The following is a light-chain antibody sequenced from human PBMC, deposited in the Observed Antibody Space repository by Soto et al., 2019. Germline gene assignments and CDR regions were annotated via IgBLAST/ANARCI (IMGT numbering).Light chain of an antibody. J-gene: IGKJ4*01. CDR3: QQYNHWPPLT. V-gene: IGKV3-15*01. Sequence: EIVMTQSPATLSVSPGERATLSCRASQSVGRNLAWYQQKPGQAPRLLIYGASTSATGIPARFSGSGSGTEFTLTISSLQSEDFAIYSCQQYNHWPPLTFGGGTKVVIK. CDR1: QSVGRN. CDR2: GAS.